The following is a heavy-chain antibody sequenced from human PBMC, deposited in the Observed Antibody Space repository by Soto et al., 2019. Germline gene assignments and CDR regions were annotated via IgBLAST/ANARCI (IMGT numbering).Heavy chain of an antibody. CDR2: VFYTGST. CDR1: GGSISSYY. CDR3: ARQDGYYYYMDV. J-gene: IGHJ6*03. V-gene: IGHV4-59*08. Sequence: QVQLQESGPGLVKPSETLSLTCKLSGGSISSYYWSWIRQPPGEALEWIGNVFYTGSTNYNPSLKSRVLISVDTSKNQFSLELRSVTAADTAVYYCARQDGYYYYMDVWGKGTTVTVSS.